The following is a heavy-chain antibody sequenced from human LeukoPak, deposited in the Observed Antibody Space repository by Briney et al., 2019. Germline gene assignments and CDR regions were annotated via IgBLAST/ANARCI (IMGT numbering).Heavy chain of an antibody. Sequence: SETLSLTCAVYGGSFSGYYWSWIRQPPGKGLEWIGEINHSGSTNYNPSLKSRVTISVDTSKNQFSLKLSSVTAADTAVYYCASGIYGSSWDYWGQGTQVTVSS. D-gene: IGHD6-13*01. V-gene: IGHV4-34*01. CDR3: ASGIYGSSWDY. J-gene: IGHJ4*02. CDR2: INHSGST. CDR1: GGSFSGYY.